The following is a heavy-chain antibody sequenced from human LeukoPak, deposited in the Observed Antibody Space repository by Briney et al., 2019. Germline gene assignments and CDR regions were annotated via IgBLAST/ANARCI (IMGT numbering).Heavy chain of an antibody. J-gene: IGHJ5*02. V-gene: IGHV3-48*03. CDR1: GFTFSSYE. Sequence: GGSPRLSCAASGFTFSSYEMNWVRQAPGKGLEWVSYISSSGSTIYYADSVKGRFTISRDNAKNSLYLQMNSLRAEDTAVYYCARPHTMGWFDPWGQGTLVTVSS. D-gene: IGHD3-10*01. CDR2: ISSSGSTI. CDR3: ARPHTMGWFDP.